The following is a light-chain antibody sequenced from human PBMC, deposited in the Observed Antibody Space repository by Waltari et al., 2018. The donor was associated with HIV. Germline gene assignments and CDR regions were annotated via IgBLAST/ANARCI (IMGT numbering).Light chain of an antibody. CDR3: QQASSLPLT. V-gene: IGKV1-12*01. CDR1: QSIGRW. Sequence: DIQMTQSPSSVSASVGARVTITCRASQSIGRWLVWYQQTPGKAPKLLIYAASTLQTGVPSRFSGSGSGTSFTLTISSLQPEDFATYYCQQASSLPLTFGEGTKVEIK. CDR2: AAS. J-gene: IGKJ4*01.